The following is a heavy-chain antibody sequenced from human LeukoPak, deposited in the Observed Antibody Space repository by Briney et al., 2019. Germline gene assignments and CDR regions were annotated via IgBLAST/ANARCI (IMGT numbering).Heavy chain of an antibody. V-gene: IGHV3-21*01. CDR3: TRGHYGLDV. Sequence: PGGSLRLSCGASGFTFSSYSMNWVRQAPGKGPEWVSSISSSSSYIYYADSVRGRFSISRDNARNSLYLQMSSLRPEDTAVYYCTRGHYGLDVWGQGTTVTVSS. CDR2: ISSSSSYI. J-gene: IGHJ6*02. CDR1: GFTFSSYS.